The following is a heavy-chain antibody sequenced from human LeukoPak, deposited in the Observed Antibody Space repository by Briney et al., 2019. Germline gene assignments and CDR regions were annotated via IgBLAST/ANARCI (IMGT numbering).Heavy chain of an antibody. Sequence: ASVKVSCKAYGYTFTAYYMHWVRQAPGQGPEWMGWINPKSGDTNYAQKFQGRVTMTRDTSISTAYMELSRLRSDDTAVYYCARVLLWFGEQIDAFDIWGQGTMVTVSS. CDR3: ARVLLWFGEQIDAFDI. V-gene: IGHV1-2*02. CDR2: INPKSGDT. J-gene: IGHJ3*02. CDR1: GYTFTAYY. D-gene: IGHD3-10*01.